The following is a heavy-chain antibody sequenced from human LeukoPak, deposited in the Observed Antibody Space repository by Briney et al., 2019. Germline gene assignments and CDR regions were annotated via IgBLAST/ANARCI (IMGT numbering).Heavy chain of an antibody. D-gene: IGHD4-17*01. CDR1: GFTLSTYV. Sequence: GGSLRLSCAASGFTLSTYVMHWVRQAPGKGLEWVADISYDGDNTYYADSVKGRFTISRDNSKNTLYLLVNSLRVEDTAVYYCARGDYEVYWGQGTLVTVSS. CDR3: ARGDYEVY. CDR2: ISYDGDNT. V-gene: IGHV3-30*01. J-gene: IGHJ4*02.